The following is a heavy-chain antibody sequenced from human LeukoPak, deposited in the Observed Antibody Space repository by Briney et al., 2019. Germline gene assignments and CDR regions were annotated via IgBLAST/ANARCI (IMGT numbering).Heavy chain of an antibody. D-gene: IGHD2-21*02. CDR2: INHSGST. CDR1: GGSFSGYY. V-gene: IGHV4-34*01. Sequence: SETLSLTCAVYGGSFSGYYWSWIRQPPGKGLEWIGEINHSGSTNYNPSLKSRVTISVDTSKNQFSLKLSSVTAADTAVYYCARFSATPQYCGGDCYSSWGQGTLVTVSS. CDR3: ARFSATPQYCGGDCYSS. J-gene: IGHJ4*02.